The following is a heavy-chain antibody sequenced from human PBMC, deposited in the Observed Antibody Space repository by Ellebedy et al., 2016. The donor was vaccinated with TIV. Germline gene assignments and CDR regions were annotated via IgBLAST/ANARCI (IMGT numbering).Heavy chain of an antibody. CDR2: IYPGDSDT. CDR1: GYSFTSYW. CDR3: ARGAYDSSGYYYKNVGDFDY. Sequence: GESLKISXKGSGYSFTSYWIGWVRQMPGKGLEWMGIIYPGDSDTRYSPSFQGQVTISADKSISTAYLQWSSLKASDTAMYYCARGAYDSSGYYYKNVGDFDYWGQGTLVTVSS. V-gene: IGHV5-51*01. D-gene: IGHD3-22*01. J-gene: IGHJ4*02.